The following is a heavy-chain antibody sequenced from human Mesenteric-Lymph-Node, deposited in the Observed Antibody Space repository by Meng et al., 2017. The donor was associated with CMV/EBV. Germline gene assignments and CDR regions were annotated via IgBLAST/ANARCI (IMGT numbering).Heavy chain of an antibody. Sequence: GESLKISCPASGFSFSSYVMKWVRQAPGKGLEWVAVISSNGSNKYYANSVKGRFTISRDNSKNTLYLQINSLKDEDTAVYYCARGKGVYVLETNYDSWGQGTLVTVSS. CDR1: GFSFSSYV. CDR2: ISSNGSNK. D-gene: IGHD5/OR15-5a*01. V-gene: IGHV3-30-3*01. CDR3: ARGKGVYVLETNYDS. J-gene: IGHJ4*02.